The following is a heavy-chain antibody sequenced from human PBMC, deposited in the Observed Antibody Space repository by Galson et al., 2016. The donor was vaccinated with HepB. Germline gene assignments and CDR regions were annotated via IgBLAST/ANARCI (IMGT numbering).Heavy chain of an antibody. V-gene: IGHV3-11*01. J-gene: IGHJ4*02. CDR2: ISSGGGTV. CDR3: ARVGGYGSGSYFDS. CDR1: GFSFSDYY. Sequence: SLRLSCAASGFSFSDYYMTWIRQAPGKGLECVSHISSGGGTVYYADSVKGRFTISRDNAKNSLYLQMNSLRADDTAVYYCARVGGYGSGSYFDSWGQGILVTVSS. D-gene: IGHD3-10*01.